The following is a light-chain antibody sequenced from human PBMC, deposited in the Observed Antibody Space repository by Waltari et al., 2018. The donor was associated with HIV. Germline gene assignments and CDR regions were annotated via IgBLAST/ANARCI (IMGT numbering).Light chain of an antibody. CDR2: EDN. Sequence: QAGLPQPPSVSKGLRQTATLTCTGDSNNVGNQGATWLQQHQGHPPKLLFYEDNNRPSGISERFSASKSGNTASLTITGLQPEDEADYFCSAWDRSLSAVIFGGGTTLIVL. CDR1: SNNVGNQG. J-gene: IGLJ2*01. V-gene: IGLV10-54*04. CDR3: SAWDRSLSAVI.